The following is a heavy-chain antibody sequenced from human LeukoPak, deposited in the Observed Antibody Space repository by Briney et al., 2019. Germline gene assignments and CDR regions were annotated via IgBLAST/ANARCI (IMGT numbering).Heavy chain of an antibody. D-gene: IGHD3-3*01. CDR1: GGSISSYY. Sequence: SETLSLTCTVSGGSISSYYWSWIRQPAGKGLEWIGRIDTSGSTNDNPSLKSRVTMSADTSKNQFSLKLSSVTAADTAVYYCARVEAKVDFWSVYRGKNWFDPWGQGTLVTVSS. CDR3: ARVEAKVDFWSVYRGKNWFDP. J-gene: IGHJ5*02. V-gene: IGHV4-4*07. CDR2: IDTSGST.